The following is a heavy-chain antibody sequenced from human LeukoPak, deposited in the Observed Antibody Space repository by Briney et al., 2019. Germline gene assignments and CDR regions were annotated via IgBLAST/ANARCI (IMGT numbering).Heavy chain of an antibody. V-gene: IGHV4-59*01. CDR1: GGSISGYY. D-gene: IGHD4-17*01. J-gene: IGHJ4*02. CDR3: AGGDFIHPWGFDY. Sequence: KPSETLSLTCTVSGGSISGYYWTWIRQPPEKGLEWIGYVYSSGSTNYNPSLKSRVTISVDTSKNHFSLSLNSATAADTAVYYCAGGDFIHPWGFDYWGQGTLVTVSS. CDR2: VYSSGST.